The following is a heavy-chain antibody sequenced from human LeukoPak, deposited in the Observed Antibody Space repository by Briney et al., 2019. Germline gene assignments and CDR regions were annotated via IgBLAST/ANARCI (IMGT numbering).Heavy chain of an antibody. J-gene: IGHJ6*03. Sequence: SETLSLTCTVSDDSITMYYWTWIRQPPGKGLEWIGYVDHTGSTKFNPSLNGRVSISRDTSNNFFSLRLRSVTAADTAVYFCARGRVSSSTWYSTYYYFFYMDFWGEGTTVTVSS. CDR1: DDSITMYY. CDR3: ARGRVSSSTWYSTYYYFFYMDF. D-gene: IGHD4-11*01. CDR2: VDHTGST. V-gene: IGHV4-59*01.